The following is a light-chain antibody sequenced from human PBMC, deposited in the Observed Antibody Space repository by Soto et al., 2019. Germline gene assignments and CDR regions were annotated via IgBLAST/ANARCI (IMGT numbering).Light chain of an antibody. Sequence: DIVLTQSPGTLSFSPGERATLSCRASQSVSSSYLAWYQQKPGQAPRLLIYGASRRATGIPDRFSGSGSGTDFTITISRLEPEDFAVYYCQQYGTSPRYTLSQGTKLEIK. CDR3: QQYGTSPRYT. CDR2: GAS. J-gene: IGKJ2*01. V-gene: IGKV3-20*01. CDR1: QSVSSSY.